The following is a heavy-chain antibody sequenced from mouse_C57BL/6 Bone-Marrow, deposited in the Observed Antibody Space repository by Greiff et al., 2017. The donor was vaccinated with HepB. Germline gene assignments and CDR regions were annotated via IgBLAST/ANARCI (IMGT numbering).Heavy chain of an antibody. CDR3: ARSLLWLRRGFAY. CDR2: IYPGDGDT. V-gene: IGHV1-82*01. Sequence: VQRVESGPELVKPGASVKISCKASGYAFSSSWMNWVKQRPGKGLEWIGRIYPGDGDTNYNGKFKGKATLTADKSSSTAYMQLSSLTSEDSAVYFCARSLLWLRRGFAYWGQGTLVTVSA. J-gene: IGHJ3*01. D-gene: IGHD2-9*01. CDR1: GYAFSSSW.